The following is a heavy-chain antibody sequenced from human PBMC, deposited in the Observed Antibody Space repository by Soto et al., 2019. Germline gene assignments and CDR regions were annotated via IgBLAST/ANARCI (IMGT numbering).Heavy chain of an antibody. Sequence: VQLQESGPGLVKPSETLSLTCTVSGGSISGYYWSWIRQPPGKGLEWIGNIYYSGSTNYNPSLKSRVTISVDTSKNQFSLKLSSVTAADTAVYYCARDPIGYGGWFDPWGQGTLVTVSS. D-gene: IGHD5-12*01. V-gene: IGHV4-59*01. J-gene: IGHJ5*02. CDR3: ARDPIGYGGWFDP. CDR2: IYYSGST. CDR1: GGSISGYY.